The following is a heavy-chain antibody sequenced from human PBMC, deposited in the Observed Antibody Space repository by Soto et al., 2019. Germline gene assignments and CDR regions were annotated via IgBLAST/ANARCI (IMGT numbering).Heavy chain of an antibody. J-gene: IGHJ4*02. CDR1: GFTFSSYD. CDR3: VSRTGFDY. V-gene: IGHV3-23*01. Sequence: EVQLLESGGGLVQPGGSLRLSCAASGFTFSSYDMSWARQVPGKGLEWVSTISGAGGSTYYADSVKGRFTISRDNSMNTLYLQRNSLRAEGMAVYYCVSRTGFDYCGQGTLVTVSS. CDR2: ISGAGGST.